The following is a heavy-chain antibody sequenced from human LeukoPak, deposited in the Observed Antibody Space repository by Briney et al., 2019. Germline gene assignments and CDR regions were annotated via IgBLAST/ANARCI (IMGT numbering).Heavy chain of an antibody. Sequence: GESLKISCAASGFTFTNYAMTWVRQAPGKGLEWVSVIGGGDGTTHYADSVKGRFTISRDNSKNTLYLQMNSLRAEDTAVYHCAKQYISGWYELDYWGQGTLVTVSS. CDR2: IGGGDGTT. CDR1: GFTFTNYA. D-gene: IGHD6-19*01. J-gene: IGHJ4*02. CDR3: AKQYISGWYELDY. V-gene: IGHV3-23*01.